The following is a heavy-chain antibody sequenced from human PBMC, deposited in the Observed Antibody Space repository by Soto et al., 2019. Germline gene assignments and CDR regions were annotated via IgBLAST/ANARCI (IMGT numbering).Heavy chain of an antibody. Sequence: ASVKVSCKASGYTFTSYYMHWVRQAPGQGLEWMGIINPSGGSTSYAQKFQGRVTMTRDTSTSTVYMELSSLRSEDTAVYYCARVSGSIVVPNDFDIWGQGTMVTVSS. CDR1: GYTFTSYY. CDR3: ARVSGSIVVPNDFDI. D-gene: IGHD3-22*01. CDR2: INPSGGST. J-gene: IGHJ3*02. V-gene: IGHV1-46*01.